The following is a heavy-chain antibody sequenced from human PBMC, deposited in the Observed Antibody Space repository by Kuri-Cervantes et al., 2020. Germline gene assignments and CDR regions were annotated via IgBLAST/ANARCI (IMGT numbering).Heavy chain of an antibody. CDR3: ATGTVTKANYYSYMDV. CDR2: IYYSGST. D-gene: IGHD4-17*01. Sequence: SETLSLTCTVSGGSTSSSSYYWGWILQPPGKGLEWIGSIYYSGSTNYNPSLKSRVTRSVDTSKNQFTLKLSSVTAADTAVYYCATGTVTKANYYSYMDVWGKGTPVTVSS. J-gene: IGHJ6*03. CDR1: GGSTSSSSYY. V-gene: IGHV4-39*06.